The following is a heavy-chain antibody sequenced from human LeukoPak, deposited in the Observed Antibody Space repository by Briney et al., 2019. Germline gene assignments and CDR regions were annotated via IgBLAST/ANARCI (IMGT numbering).Heavy chain of an antibody. CDR3: ARELKWFGELTFDY. CDR1: GFTFSSYW. D-gene: IGHD3-10*01. Sequence: GGSLRLSCAASGFTFSSYWMSWVRQAPGKGLEWVANIKQDGSEKYYVDSVKGRFTISRDNSKNTLYLQMNSLRAGDTAVYYCARELKWFGELTFDYWGQGTLVTVSS. J-gene: IGHJ4*02. CDR2: IKQDGSEK. V-gene: IGHV3-7*01.